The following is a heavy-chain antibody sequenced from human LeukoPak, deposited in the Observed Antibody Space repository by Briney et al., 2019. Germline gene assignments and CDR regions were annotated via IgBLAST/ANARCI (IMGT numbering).Heavy chain of an antibody. CDR3: ARARSTGDH. CDR1: GGSFSGYY. J-gene: IGHJ4*02. CDR2: INHSGST. D-gene: IGHD1-14*01. V-gene: IGHV4-34*01. Sequence: SETLSLTCAVYGGSFSGYYWSWIRQPPGKGLEWIGEINHSGSTNYNPSLKSRVTISVDTSKNQFSLKLSSVTAADTAVYYCARARSTGDHWGQGTLVTVSS.